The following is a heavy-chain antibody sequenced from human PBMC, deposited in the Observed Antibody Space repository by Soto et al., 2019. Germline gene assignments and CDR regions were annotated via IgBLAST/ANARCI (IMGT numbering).Heavy chain of an antibody. CDR3: ARLIVGIAVAGTAFDI. Sequence: SETLSLTCVVSGDSIRSSNYYWGWLRQSPVKGLEWIGSIYYSGSTYYNPSLKSRVTISVDTSKNQFSLKLSSVTAADTAVYYCARLIVGIAVAGTAFDIWGQGTMVTVSS. V-gene: IGHV4-39*01. CDR1: GDSIRSSNYY. J-gene: IGHJ3*02. D-gene: IGHD6-19*01. CDR2: IYYSGST.